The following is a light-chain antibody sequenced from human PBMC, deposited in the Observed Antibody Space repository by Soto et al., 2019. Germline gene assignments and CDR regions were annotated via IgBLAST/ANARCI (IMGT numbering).Light chain of an antibody. Sequence: DIQMTQSPSSLSASVGDRVTITCRASQGLRNNLGWYQQRPGKAPKRLIYLASSLQSGVPSRFSGSGSGTEFTLTISGLQPEDFETYYCQQSYSTPYTFAQGTKVDIK. CDR3: QQSYSTPYT. CDR2: LAS. V-gene: IGKV1-17*01. J-gene: IGKJ2*01. CDR1: QGLRNN.